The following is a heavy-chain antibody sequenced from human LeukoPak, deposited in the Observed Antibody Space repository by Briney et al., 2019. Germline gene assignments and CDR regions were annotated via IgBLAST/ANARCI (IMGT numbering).Heavy chain of an antibody. CDR2: SSGSGGST. D-gene: IGHD5-18*01. CDR1: GFTFSSYA. CDR3: ASGYNYGLFDH. V-gene: IGHV3-23*01. Sequence: PGGSLRLSCAASGFTFSSYAMSSVRQAPGKGLEWVSGSSGSGGSTYYADSVKGRFTISRDNPENTLYLQMNSLRAEDTALYYCASGYNYGLFDHWGQGTLVTVSS. J-gene: IGHJ4*02.